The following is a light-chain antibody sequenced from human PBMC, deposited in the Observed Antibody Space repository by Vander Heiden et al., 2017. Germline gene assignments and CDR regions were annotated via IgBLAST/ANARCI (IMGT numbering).Light chain of an antibody. CDR3: QQYNNWPPYT. J-gene: IGKJ2*01. CDR1: QSVSSN. CDR2: GAS. Sequence: EIVMTQSPATLSASPGERATLSCSASQSVSSNLAWYHQQPGQAPSLLIYGASTSATGIPATFSGSGSWTEFTLTISSLQSEDFAVYYCQQYNNWPPYTFGQGTKLEIK. V-gene: IGKV3-15*01.